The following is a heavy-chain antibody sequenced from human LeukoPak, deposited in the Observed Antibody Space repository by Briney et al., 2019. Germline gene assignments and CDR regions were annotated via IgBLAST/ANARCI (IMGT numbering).Heavy chain of an antibody. Sequence: PSETLSLTCTVSGGSISSYYWSWIRQPPGKGLEWIGYIYYSGSTNYNPSLKSRVTISVDTSKNQFSLKLSSVTAADTAVYYCASFPGGPYYYGSGSTFGYWGQGTLVTVSS. D-gene: IGHD3-10*01. CDR2: IYYSGST. CDR1: GGSISSYY. V-gene: IGHV4-59*08. J-gene: IGHJ4*02. CDR3: ASFPGGPYYYGSGSTFGY.